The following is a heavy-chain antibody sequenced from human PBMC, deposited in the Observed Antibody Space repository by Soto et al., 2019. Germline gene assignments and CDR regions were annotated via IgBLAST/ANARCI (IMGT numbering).Heavy chain of an antibody. D-gene: IGHD2-2*01. J-gene: IGHJ5*02. V-gene: IGHV4-30-2*01. CDR2: IYHSGST. CDR1: GGSISSGGYS. CDR3: ARGPSTPPGTHWCDP. Sequence: QLQLQESGSGLVKPSQTLSLTCAVSGGSISSGGYSWSWIRQPPGKGLEWIGYIYHSGSTYYNPSLKSRVTISVDRSKNQVSLKLSSVTAADTAVYYGARGPSTPPGTHWCDPWGQGTLVTVSS.